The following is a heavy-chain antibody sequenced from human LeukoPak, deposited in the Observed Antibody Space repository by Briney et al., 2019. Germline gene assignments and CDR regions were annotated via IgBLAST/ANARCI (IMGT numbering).Heavy chain of an antibody. V-gene: IGHV3-7*03. Sequence: GGSLRLSCAASGFTFSSYWMSWVRQAPGKGLEWVANIKQDGSEKYYVDSVKGRFTISRDNAKNSLYLQINSLRAEDTAVYYCARDSSSWYGGDYYGMDVWGKGTTVTVSS. CDR1: GFTFSSYW. CDR2: IKQDGSEK. J-gene: IGHJ6*04. D-gene: IGHD6-13*01. CDR3: ARDSSSWYGGDYYGMDV.